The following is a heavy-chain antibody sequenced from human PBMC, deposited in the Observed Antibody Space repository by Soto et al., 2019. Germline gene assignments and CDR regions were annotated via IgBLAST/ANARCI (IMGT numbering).Heavy chain of an antibody. CDR1: GYTFTSYG. Sequence: ASVKVSCKASGYTFTSYGISWVRQAPGQGLEWMGWISAYNGNTNYAQKLQGRVTMTTDTSTSTAYMELRSLRSDDTAVYYCARDNGYYYDSSHAFDIWGQGTMVTVSS. CDR2: ISAYNGNT. J-gene: IGHJ3*02. D-gene: IGHD3-22*01. V-gene: IGHV1-18*01. CDR3: ARDNGYYYDSSHAFDI.